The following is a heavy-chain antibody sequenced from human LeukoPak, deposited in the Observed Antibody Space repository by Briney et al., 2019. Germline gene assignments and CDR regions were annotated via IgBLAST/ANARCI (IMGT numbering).Heavy chain of an antibody. CDR2: IYTSGST. CDR1: GGSISSGSYY. Sequence: PSQTLSLTCTVSGGSISSGSYYWSWIRQPAGKGLEWNGRIYTSGSTNYNPSLKSRVTISVATSKNQFSLKLSSVTAADTAVYYCARAGTYYYGSGSYYRWGQGTMVTVSS. D-gene: IGHD3-10*01. V-gene: IGHV4-61*02. CDR3: ARAGTYYYGSGSYYR. J-gene: IGHJ3*01.